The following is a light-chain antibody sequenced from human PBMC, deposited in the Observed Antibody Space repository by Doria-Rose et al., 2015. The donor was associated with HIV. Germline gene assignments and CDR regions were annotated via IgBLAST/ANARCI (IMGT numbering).Light chain of an antibody. Sequence: DIRMTQSPSSLSASIGDRVTITCRASQTVSTYLNWFQQEPGKAPKLLIYAASRLQSGVPSRFSGSGSGTDFTLTISGLQPGDFATYYCQQTYSSPPWTFGQGTKAEMK. J-gene: IGKJ1*01. CDR3: QQTYSSPPWT. CDR1: QTVSTY. V-gene: IGKV1-39*01. CDR2: AAS.